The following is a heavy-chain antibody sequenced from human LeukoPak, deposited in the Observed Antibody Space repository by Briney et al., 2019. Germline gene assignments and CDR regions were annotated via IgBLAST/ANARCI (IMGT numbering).Heavy chain of an antibody. V-gene: IGHV3-53*01. CDR2: IYSGGST. J-gene: IGHJ5*02. D-gene: IGHD3-22*01. CDR3: ARLYYDSSGYYCLVP. CDR1: GFTFGDYA. Sequence: AGGSLRLSCTASGFTFGDYAMSWVRQAPGKGLEWVSVIYSGGSTYYADSVKGRFTISRDNSKNTLYLQMNSLRAEDTAVYYCARLYYDSSGYYCLVPWGQGTLVTVSS.